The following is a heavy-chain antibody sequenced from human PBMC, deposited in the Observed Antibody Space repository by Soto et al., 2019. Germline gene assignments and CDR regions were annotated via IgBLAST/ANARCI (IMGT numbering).Heavy chain of an antibody. Sequence: GESLKISCAASGFTFSSYGMHWVRQAPGKGLEWVAVIWYDGSNKYYADSVKGRFTISRDNSKNTLYLQMNSLRAEDTAVYYCARPDYDYVWGTLPPPDYWGQGTLVTVSS. CDR3: ARPDYDYVWGTLPPPDY. V-gene: IGHV3-33*01. J-gene: IGHJ4*02. CDR1: GFTFSSYG. D-gene: IGHD3-16*01. CDR2: IWYDGSNK.